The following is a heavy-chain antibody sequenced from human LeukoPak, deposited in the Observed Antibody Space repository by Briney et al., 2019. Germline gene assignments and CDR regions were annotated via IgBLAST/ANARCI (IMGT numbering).Heavy chain of an antibody. D-gene: IGHD2-2*01. V-gene: IGHV4-39*01. Sequence: SETLSLTCTVSGGSISSSSYSWGWIRQPPGKGLEWIGSICYSGSTYYNPSLKSRVTISVDTSKNQFSLKLSSVTAADTAVYYCARHAVCSSTSCYGVQLWLPPHFDYWGQGTLVTVSS. CDR1: GGSISSSSYS. CDR3: ARHAVCSSTSCYGVQLWLPPHFDY. CDR2: ICYSGST. J-gene: IGHJ4*02.